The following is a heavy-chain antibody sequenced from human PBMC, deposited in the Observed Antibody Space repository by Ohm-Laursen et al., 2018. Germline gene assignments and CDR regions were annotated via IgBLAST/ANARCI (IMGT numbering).Heavy chain of an antibody. V-gene: IGHV3-23*01. CDR2: ISASGVRT. J-gene: IGHJ3*02. Sequence: SLRLSCAASGFIFSSYAMMWVRQAPGKGLEWVAAISASGVRTYADSVKGRFTISKDNSKNTLYLQMNRLRAEDTAVYYCVWTSHIWGQGTMVTVSS. CDR3: VWTSHI. CDR1: GFIFSSYA. D-gene: IGHD2-21*01.